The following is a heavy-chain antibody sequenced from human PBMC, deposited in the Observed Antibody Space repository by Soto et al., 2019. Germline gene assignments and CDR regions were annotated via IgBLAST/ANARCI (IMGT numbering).Heavy chain of an antibody. Sequence: LSLSCAASGFTVSSNYMSWVRQAPGKGLEWVSVIYSGGSTYYADSVKGRFTISRDNSKNTLYLQMNSLRAEDTAVYYCARDFLYYGGIGGAFDIWGQGTMVTVS. D-gene: IGHD4-17*01. CDR1: GFTVSSNY. CDR3: ARDFLYYGGIGGAFDI. J-gene: IGHJ3*02. V-gene: IGHV3-53*01. CDR2: IYSGGST.